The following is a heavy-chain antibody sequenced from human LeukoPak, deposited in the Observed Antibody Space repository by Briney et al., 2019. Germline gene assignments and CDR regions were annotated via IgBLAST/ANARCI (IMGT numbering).Heavy chain of an antibody. CDR3: ARGSSSWYPTYYFDY. D-gene: IGHD6-13*01. CDR2: ISAYNGNT. V-gene: IGHV1-18*01. Sequence: GASVKVSCKASGYTFTSYGISWVRQAPGQGLEWMGWISAYNGNTNYAQKLQGRVTMTTDTSTSTAYMELRGLRSDDTAVYYCARGSSSWYPTYYFDYWGQGTLVTVSS. CDR1: GYTFTSYG. J-gene: IGHJ4*02.